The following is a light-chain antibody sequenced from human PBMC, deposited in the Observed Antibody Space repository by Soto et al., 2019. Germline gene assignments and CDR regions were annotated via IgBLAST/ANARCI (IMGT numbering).Light chain of an antibody. J-gene: IGLJ2*01. Sequence: QSALTQPRSVSGSPGQSVTISCTGTSSDVGGYNYVSWYQQHPGKAPKLMIYDVSKRPSGVPDRFSGSKSGNTASLTISGLPAEDEADYYCCSYAGSYTFEVFGGGTKVTVL. CDR2: DVS. V-gene: IGLV2-11*01. CDR1: SSDVGGYNY. CDR3: CSYAGSYTFEV.